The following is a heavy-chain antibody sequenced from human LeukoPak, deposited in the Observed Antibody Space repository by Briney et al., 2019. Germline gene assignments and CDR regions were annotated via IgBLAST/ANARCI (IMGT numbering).Heavy chain of an antibody. Sequence: ASVKVSCKASGYTFTGYYMHWVRQAPGQGLEWMGWISAYNGNTNYAQKLQGRVTMTTDTSTSTAYMELRSLRSDDTAVYYCARVAVAGHKHFDYWGQGTLVTVSS. CDR3: ARVAVAGHKHFDY. CDR2: ISAYNGNT. V-gene: IGHV1-18*04. J-gene: IGHJ4*02. D-gene: IGHD6-19*01. CDR1: GYTFTGYY.